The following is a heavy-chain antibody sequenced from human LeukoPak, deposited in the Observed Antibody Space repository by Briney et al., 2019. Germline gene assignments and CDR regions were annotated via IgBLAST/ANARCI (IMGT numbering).Heavy chain of an antibody. V-gene: IGHV4-34*01. CDR3: ARGWSCRNTSCYLFYYYYMDG. CDR1: GGSFSGYY. Sequence: SETLSLTCAVYGGSFSGYYWSWIRQPPGKGLEWIGEINHSGSTNYNPSLKSRVTVSVDTSKNQFSLKLSSVTAADTAVYYCARGWSCRNTSCYLFYYYYMDGWGKGTTVTVSS. D-gene: IGHD2-2*01. CDR2: INHSGST. J-gene: IGHJ6*03.